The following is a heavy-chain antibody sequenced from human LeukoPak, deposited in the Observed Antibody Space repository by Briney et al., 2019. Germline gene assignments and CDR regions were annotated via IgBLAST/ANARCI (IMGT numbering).Heavy chain of an antibody. J-gene: IGHJ4*02. CDR2: ISSSSTTI. Sequence: GGSLRLSCAASGFTFSSYSMNWVRQAPGKGLEWVSYISSSSTTIYYADSVKGRFTISRDSAKNSLYLQMNSLRDEDTAVYYCASYGSGVEYFDYWGQGTLVTVSS. V-gene: IGHV3-48*02. CDR1: GFTFSSYS. CDR3: ASYGSGVEYFDY. D-gene: IGHD3-10*01.